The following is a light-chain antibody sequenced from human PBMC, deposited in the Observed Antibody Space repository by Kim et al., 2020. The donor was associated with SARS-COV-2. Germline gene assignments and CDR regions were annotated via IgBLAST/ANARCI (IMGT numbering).Light chain of an antibody. CDR2: DAS. CDR3: QQYNTWS. V-gene: IGKV1-5*01. CDR1: RNISNW. Sequence: LSAAVGDRVTITSRASRNISNWVAWYQQKPGRAPKLLVCDASILEDDVLSRFSGGGSGAEFTLTINNLQPDDFATYYCQQYNTWSFGQGTKVDIK. J-gene: IGKJ1*01.